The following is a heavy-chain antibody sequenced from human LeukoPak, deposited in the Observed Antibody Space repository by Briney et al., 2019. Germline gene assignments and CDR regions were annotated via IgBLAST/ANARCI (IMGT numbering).Heavy chain of an antibody. CDR1: GGSISSGDYY. V-gene: IGHV4-30-4*01. CDR2: IYYSGST. Sequence: SQTLSLTCTVSGGSISSGDYYWSWIRQPPGKGLEWIGYIYYSGSTYYNPSLKSRVTISVDTSKNQFSLKLSSVTAADTAVYYCARPRITGTTNWFDPWGQGTLVTVSS. D-gene: IGHD1-20*01. J-gene: IGHJ5*02. CDR3: ARPRITGTTNWFDP.